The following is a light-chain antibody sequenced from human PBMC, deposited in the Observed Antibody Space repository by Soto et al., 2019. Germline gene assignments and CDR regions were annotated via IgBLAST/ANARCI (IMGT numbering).Light chain of an antibody. V-gene: IGKV3-15*01. Sequence: EIVMTQSPATLSVSPGERATLSCRASQSVSSNLAWHQQKPGQAPRLLIYSASTRATGTPARFSGSGSGTEFTLTISSLLSEDIAVYYCQQYEIWPITFGQGTRLEIK. J-gene: IGKJ5*01. CDR3: QQYEIWPIT. CDR1: QSVSSN. CDR2: SAS.